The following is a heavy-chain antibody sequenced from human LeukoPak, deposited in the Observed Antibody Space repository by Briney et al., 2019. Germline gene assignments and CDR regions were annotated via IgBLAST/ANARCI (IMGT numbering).Heavy chain of an antibody. J-gene: IGHJ6*03. D-gene: IGHD3-3*01. CDR1: GGSISDYY. Sequence: SETLSLTCTVSGGSISDYYWNWIRQPPGEGLEWIGYIYYSGSTTYNPSLKSRVTMSVDTAKNQISLRVRSVTAADTAVYYCARGDFCSKSNCYLRPMDVWGKGTTVTVSS. CDR2: IYYSGST. CDR3: ARGDFCSKSNCYLRPMDV. V-gene: IGHV4-59*01.